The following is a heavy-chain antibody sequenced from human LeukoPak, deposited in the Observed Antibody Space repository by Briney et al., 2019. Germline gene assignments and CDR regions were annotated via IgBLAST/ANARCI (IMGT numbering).Heavy chain of an antibody. CDR2: IYWNDDK. V-gene: IGHV2-5*01. J-gene: IGHJ4*02. CDR3: AHIEERPEYTNGWRGCRFDC. CDR1: GFSLSTRGVG. Sequence: ESGPTLVQPTQTLTLTCTFSGFSLSTRGVGVGWIRQPPGKALEWLALIYWNDDKRYSPSLKSRLTITQDTSKNQVVLSMTNMDPVDAATYRCAHIEERPEYTNGWRGCRFDCWGQGTLVTVSS. D-gene: IGHD2-2*02.